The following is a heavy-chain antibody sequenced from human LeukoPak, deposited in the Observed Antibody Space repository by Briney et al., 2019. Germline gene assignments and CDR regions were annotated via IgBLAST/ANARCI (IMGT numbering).Heavy chain of an antibody. D-gene: IGHD5/OR15-5a*01. CDR3: ARGRSRVLAVY. J-gene: IGHJ4*02. V-gene: IGHV4-34*01. CDR2: IGQGERT. Sequence: SETLSLTCAVYGGSLSGYYWTWIRQSPGMGLEWIGEIGQGERTTYNPSLESRVTISGGTSKTHFSLKLTSVTAADTAVYFCARGRSRVLAVYWGQGTLVTASS. CDR1: GGSLSGYY.